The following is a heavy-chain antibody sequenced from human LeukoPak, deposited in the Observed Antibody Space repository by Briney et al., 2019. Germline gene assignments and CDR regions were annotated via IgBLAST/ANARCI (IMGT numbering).Heavy chain of an antibody. CDR2: INQEGSEK. CDR1: GFTFSAYW. Sequence: GGSLRLSCAASGFTFSAYWINWVRQAPGKGLEWVAVINQEGSEKYYVDSVKGRFTISRDNAKNSLYLQMNSLRAEDTAVYYCARDFRNAGDYWGQGTLVTVSS. J-gene: IGHJ4*02. V-gene: IGHV3-7*01. D-gene: IGHD1-14*01. CDR3: ARDFRNAGDY.